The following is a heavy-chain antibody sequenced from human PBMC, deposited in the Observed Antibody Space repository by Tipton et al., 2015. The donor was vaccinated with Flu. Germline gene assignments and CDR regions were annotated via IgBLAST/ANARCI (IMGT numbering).Heavy chain of an antibody. CDR2: INHSGST. D-gene: IGHD6-19*01. CDR1: GGSFSGYY. J-gene: IGHJ5*02. V-gene: IGHV4-34*01. CDR3: ARGGAVAAFAFNNGVDP. Sequence: TLSLTCAVYGGSFSGYYWSWIRQPPGKGLEWIGEINHSGSTNYNPSLKSRVTISVDTSTNQFSLQLSSVAAADTAVYYCARGGAVAAFAFNNGVDPWGQGTLVTVSS.